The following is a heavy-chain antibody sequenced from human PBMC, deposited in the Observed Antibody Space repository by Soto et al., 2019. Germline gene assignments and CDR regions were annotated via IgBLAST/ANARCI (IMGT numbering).Heavy chain of an antibody. Sequence: GSLRLSCAASGFTFSSYGMHWVRQAPGKGLEWVAVISYDGSNKYYADSVKGRFTISRDNSKNTLYLQMNSLRAEDTAVYYCARATDTAQYYYYGMDVWGQGTTVTVSS. V-gene: IGHV3-30*03. J-gene: IGHJ6*02. CDR2: ISYDGSNK. CDR3: ARATDTAQYYYYGMDV. CDR1: GFTFSSYG. D-gene: IGHD5-18*01.